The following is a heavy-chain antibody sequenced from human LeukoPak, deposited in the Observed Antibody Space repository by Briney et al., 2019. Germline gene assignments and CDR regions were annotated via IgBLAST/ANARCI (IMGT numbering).Heavy chain of an antibody. Sequence: SETLSLTCTVSGGSISSYFWSWIRQPAGKGLEWIGRIYTSGTTNYNPSLKSRVTMSVDTSKNQFSLKLSSVTAADTAVYYCARARGSSGWTYNWFDPWGQGTLVTVSS. CDR1: GGSISSYF. J-gene: IGHJ5*02. CDR2: IYTSGTT. D-gene: IGHD6-19*01. CDR3: ARARGSSGWTYNWFDP. V-gene: IGHV4-4*07.